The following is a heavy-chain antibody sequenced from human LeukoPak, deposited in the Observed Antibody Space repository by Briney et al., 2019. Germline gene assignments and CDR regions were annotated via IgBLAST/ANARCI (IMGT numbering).Heavy chain of an antibody. CDR2: IYAGGNT. CDR3: ASGEWPQDY. CDR1: GFTVSGNY. Sequence: QAGGPLRLSCAASGFTVSGNYMTWVRQAPGRGLEWVSLIYAGGNTYYPASVKGRFTISRDNSKNTLYLQMNSLRAEDTAVYYCASGEWPQDYWGQGTLVTVSS. J-gene: IGHJ4*02. D-gene: IGHD3-10*01. V-gene: IGHV3-53*01.